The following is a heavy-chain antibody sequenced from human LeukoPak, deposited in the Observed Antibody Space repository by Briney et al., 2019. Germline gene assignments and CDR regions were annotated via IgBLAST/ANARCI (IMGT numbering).Heavy chain of an antibody. CDR2: MSYDGSNY. Sequence: PGGSLRLSCAASGFSFSSYGMHWVRQAPGKGLEWVAVMSYDGSNYYYADSVKGRFTISRDNSKNTLYLQMNSLRAEDTAVYYCTSGSYTGIFDYWGQGTLATVSS. CDR1: GFSFSSYG. CDR3: TSGSYTGIFDY. D-gene: IGHD3-10*01. J-gene: IGHJ4*02. V-gene: IGHV3-30*03.